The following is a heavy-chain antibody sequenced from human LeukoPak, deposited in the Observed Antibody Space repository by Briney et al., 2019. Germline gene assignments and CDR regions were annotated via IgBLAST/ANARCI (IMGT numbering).Heavy chain of an antibody. D-gene: IGHD5-24*01. J-gene: IGHJ4*02. CDR3: ARGLRDGYTPAAGANFDY. CDR2: IYYSGST. Sequence: SETLSLTCTVSGGSISSSSYYWGWICQPPGKGLEWIGSIYYSGSTYYNPSLKSRVTISVDTSKNQFSLKLSSVTAADTAVYYCARGLRDGYTPAAGANFDYWGQGTLVIVSS. CDR1: GGSISSSSYY. V-gene: IGHV4-39*01.